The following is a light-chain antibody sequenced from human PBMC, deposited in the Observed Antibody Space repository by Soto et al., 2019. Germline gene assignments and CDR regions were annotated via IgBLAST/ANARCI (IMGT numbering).Light chain of an antibody. V-gene: IGKV1-39*01. CDR1: ESISST. CDR3: QQTFSIPST. Sequence: RVTXTCRASESISSTLNWYQRKPGRAPKPLFSAASSFQTVAPSRFSGSESGTDFTLIIISLQPEDFATYYCQQTFSIPSTFRQGT. CDR2: AAS. J-gene: IGKJ1*01.